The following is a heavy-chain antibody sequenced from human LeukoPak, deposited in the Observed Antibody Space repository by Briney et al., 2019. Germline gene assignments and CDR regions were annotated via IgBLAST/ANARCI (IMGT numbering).Heavy chain of an antibody. CDR3: ARVPGRGYQLLSPYYMDV. J-gene: IGHJ6*03. CDR1: GFTFSSYW. V-gene: IGHV3-7*01. CDR2: IKQDGSEK. Sequence: PGGSLRLSCAASGFTFSSYWMSWVRQAPGKGLEWVANIKQDGSEKYYVDSVKGRFTISRDNAKNSLYLQMNSLRAEDTAVYYCARVPGRGYQLLSPYYMDVWGKGTTVTVSS. D-gene: IGHD2-2*01.